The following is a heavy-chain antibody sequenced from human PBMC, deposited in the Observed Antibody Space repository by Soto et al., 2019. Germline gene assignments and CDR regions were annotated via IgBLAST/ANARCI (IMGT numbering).Heavy chain of an antibody. V-gene: IGHV6-1*01. D-gene: IGHD3-16*02. CDR2: TYYRSKWYN. J-gene: IGHJ6*02. Sequence: QPVSLTGAISGYRASITIAAWTGIRPSPSIGLEWLGRTYYRSKWYNDYAVSVKSRITINPDTSKNQFSLQLNSATPEDTAVYYCASEYDYVWGSYLQYGMDVWGQGPTV. CDR3: ASEYDYVWGSYLQYGMDV. CDR1: GYRASITIAA.